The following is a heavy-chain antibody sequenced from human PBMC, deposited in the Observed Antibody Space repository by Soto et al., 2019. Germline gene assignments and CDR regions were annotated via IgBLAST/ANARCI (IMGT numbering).Heavy chain of an antibody. CDR2: IIPIFGTA. V-gene: IGHV1-69*13. J-gene: IGHJ6*02. Sequence: SVKVSCKASGGTFSSYAISWVRQAPGQGLEWMGGIIPIFGTANYAQKFQGRVTITADESTSTAYMELSSLRSEDTAVYYCARALVAARPNYYYGMDVWGQGTTVTVSS. CDR3: ARALVAARPNYYYGMDV. CDR1: GGTFSSYA. D-gene: IGHD6-6*01.